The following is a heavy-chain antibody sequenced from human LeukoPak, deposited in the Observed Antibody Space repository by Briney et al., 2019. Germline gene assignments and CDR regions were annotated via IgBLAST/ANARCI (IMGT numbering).Heavy chain of an antibody. J-gene: IGHJ4*02. Sequence: SQTLSLTCTVSGGSISRGDYYWSWIRQSPGKGLEWIGYIYDSVNTNYNPSLESRVTISVDTSKKQFSLKLTSVTAADTAVYYCARVRRYYDSSGYPSRLFDYWGQGTLVTVSS. CDR1: GGSISRGDYY. CDR3: ARVRRYYDSSGYPSRLFDY. V-gene: IGHV4-61*08. CDR2: IYDSVNT. D-gene: IGHD3-22*01.